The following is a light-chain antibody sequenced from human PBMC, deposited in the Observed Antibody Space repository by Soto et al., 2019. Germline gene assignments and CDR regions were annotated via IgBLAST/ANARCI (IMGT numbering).Light chain of an antibody. J-gene: IGLJ2*01. CDR1: SSDVGSYDY. V-gene: IGLV2-14*01. CDR2: EVT. Sequence: QSALTQPASVSGSPGQSITISCTGTSSDVGSYDYVSWYQQHPGKAPKLMIYEVTNRPSGVSNRFSGSKSGNTASLTIYGLQAEDEADYYCSSYTSSSTVIFGGGTKLTVL. CDR3: SSYTSSSTVI.